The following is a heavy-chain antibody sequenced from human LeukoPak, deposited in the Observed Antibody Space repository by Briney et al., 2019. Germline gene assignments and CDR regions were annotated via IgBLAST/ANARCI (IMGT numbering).Heavy chain of an antibody. Sequence: AGGSLRLSCEASGFTFSNYDMIWVRQAPGKGLEWVSIISGSGGSTYYGDYVKGRFTISRDNSKNTLYLQMSSLRAEDTATYYCVQKGYSWSPGLDPWGQGTVVTVS. D-gene: IGHD6-13*01. CDR2: ISGSGGST. CDR3: VQKGYSWSPGLDP. CDR1: GFTFSNYD. V-gene: IGHV3-23*01. J-gene: IGHJ5*02.